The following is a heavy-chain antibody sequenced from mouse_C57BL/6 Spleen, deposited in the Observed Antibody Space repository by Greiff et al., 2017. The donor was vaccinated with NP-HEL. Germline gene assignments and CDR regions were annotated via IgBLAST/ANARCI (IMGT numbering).Heavy chain of an antibody. CDR1: GFTFSSYG. J-gene: IGHJ3*01. CDR3: ASPIYYEYDAGFAY. Sequence: EVKLVESGGDLVKPGGSLKLSCAASGFTFSSYGMSWVRQTPDKRLEWVATISSGGSYTYYPDSVKGRFTISRDNAKNTLYLQMSSLKSEDTAMYYCASPIYYEYDAGFAYWGQGTLVTVSA. V-gene: IGHV5-6*01. CDR2: ISSGGSYT. D-gene: IGHD2-4*01.